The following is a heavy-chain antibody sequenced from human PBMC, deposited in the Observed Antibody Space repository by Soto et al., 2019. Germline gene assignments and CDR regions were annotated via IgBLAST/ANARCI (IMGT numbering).Heavy chain of an antibody. CDR3: ARDKIRRDGYNFFSGQDY. D-gene: IGHD5-12*01. Sequence: GASVKVSCKASGGTFSSYAISWVRQAPGQGLEWMGGIIPIFGTANYAQKFQGRVTITADKSTSTAYMELSSLRSEDTAVYYCARDKIRRDGYNFFSGQDYWGQGTLVTVSS. V-gene: IGHV1-69*06. CDR1: GGTFSSYA. J-gene: IGHJ4*02. CDR2: IIPIFGTA.